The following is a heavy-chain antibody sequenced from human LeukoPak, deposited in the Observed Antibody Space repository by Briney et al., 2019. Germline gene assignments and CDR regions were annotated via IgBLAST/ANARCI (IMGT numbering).Heavy chain of an antibody. CDR1: GFTFSDYS. Sequence: GGSLRLSCAASGFTFSDYSMNWVRQAPGKGLEWISYIGGRGDGIYYADSVKGRFTISRDNAKNSVYLQMNSLRAEDTAVYYCARGGGSGSYYSIDYWGQGTLVTVSS. CDR3: ARGGGSGSYYSIDY. J-gene: IGHJ4*02. CDR2: IGGRGDGI. V-gene: IGHV3-11*01. D-gene: IGHD3-10*01.